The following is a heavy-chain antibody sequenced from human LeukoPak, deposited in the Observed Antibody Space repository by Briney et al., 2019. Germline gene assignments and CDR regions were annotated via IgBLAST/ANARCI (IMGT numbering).Heavy chain of an antibody. J-gene: IGHJ3*02. D-gene: IGHD2-2*01. Sequence: ASVKVSCKASGYTFTSYGISWVRQAPGQGLEWMGWISAYNGNTNYAQKLQGRVTMTTDTSTSTAYMGLRSLRSDDTAVYYCARYQLPLDAFDIWGQGTMVTVSS. CDR1: GYTFTSYG. CDR3: ARYQLPLDAFDI. V-gene: IGHV1-18*01. CDR2: ISAYNGNT.